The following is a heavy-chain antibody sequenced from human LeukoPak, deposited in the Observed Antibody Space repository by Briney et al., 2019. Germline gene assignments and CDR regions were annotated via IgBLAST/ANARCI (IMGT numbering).Heavy chain of an antibody. CDR2: IKEDGSEK. J-gene: IGHJ4*02. Sequence: GGSLRLSCAGSGFTFSSFWMSWVRQAPGKGLEWVANIKEDGSEKYYVDSVKGRFTISRDNAKNSLYLQMNSLRDDDTAVYYCAREYYWGQGALVTVSS. CDR3: AREYY. V-gene: IGHV3-7*03. CDR1: GFTFSSFW.